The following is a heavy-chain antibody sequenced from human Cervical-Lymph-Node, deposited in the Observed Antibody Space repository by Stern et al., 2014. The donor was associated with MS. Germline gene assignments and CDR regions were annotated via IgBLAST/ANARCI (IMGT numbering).Heavy chain of an antibody. CDR3: TRRLCNGGRCYLAFDY. J-gene: IGHJ4*02. V-gene: IGHV5-51*01. CDR2: IYTGDSDV. D-gene: IGHD2-15*01. CDR1: GYSFTSYW. Sequence: VPLVQSGAEVKKRGESLKISCKGSGYSFTSYWIGWVRQMPGKGLEWMGIIYTGDSDVTYSPTLIGLVTISSDKSISTAYLQWSSLKASDTAIYYCTRRLCNGGRCYLAFDYWGQGTLVTVAS.